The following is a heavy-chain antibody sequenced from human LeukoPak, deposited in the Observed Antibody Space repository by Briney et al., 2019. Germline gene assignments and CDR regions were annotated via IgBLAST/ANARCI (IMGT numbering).Heavy chain of an antibody. J-gene: IGHJ3*02. CDR2: IYYRGST. CDR1: GGSISSYY. Sequence: SETLSLTCTVSGGSISSYYWSWIRQPPGKGLEWIGYIYYRGSTYYNPSLKSRVTISVDTSKNQFSLKLSSVTAADTAVYYCATTKMYDTGAFDIWGQGTMVTVSS. D-gene: IGHD3-22*01. CDR3: ATTKMYDTGAFDI. V-gene: IGHV4-59*06.